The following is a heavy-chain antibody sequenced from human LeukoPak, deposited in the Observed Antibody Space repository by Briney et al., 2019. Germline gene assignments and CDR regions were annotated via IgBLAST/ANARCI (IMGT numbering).Heavy chain of an antibody. V-gene: IGHV1-69*04. CDR3: ARETQLLYGMDV. D-gene: IGHD2-2*01. CDR1: GGTFSIYA. Sequence: SVKVSCKASGGTFSIYAISWVRQAPGQGLEWMGRIIPILGIANYAQKFQGRVTITADKSTSTAYMELSSLRSEDTAVYYCARETQLLYGMDVWGQGTTVTVSS. J-gene: IGHJ6*02. CDR2: IIPILGIA.